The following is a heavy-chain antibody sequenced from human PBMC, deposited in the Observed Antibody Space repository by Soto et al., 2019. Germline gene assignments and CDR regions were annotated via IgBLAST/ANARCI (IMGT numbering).Heavy chain of an antibody. CDR2: IIPIFGTA. CDR1: GGTFSSYA. Sequence: ASVKVSCKASGGTFSSYAISWVRQAPGQGLEWMGGIIPIFGTANYAQKFQGRVTITADESTSTAYMELSSLRSEDTAVYYCAREGGEGRFNYYYYGMDVWGQGTTVTVSS. CDR3: AREGGEGRFNYYYYGMDV. J-gene: IGHJ6*02. D-gene: IGHD3-3*01. V-gene: IGHV1-69*13.